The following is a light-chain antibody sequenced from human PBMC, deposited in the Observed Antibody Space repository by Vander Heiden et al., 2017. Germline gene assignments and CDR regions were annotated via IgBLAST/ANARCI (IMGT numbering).Light chain of an antibody. CDR2: GAS. CDR1: QSVSSN. CDR3: QQYNNWYT. Sequence: EIVMTQSPGTLSVSPGERATLSCRASQSVSSNLAWYQQKPGQAPRLLIYGASTRATGVPARFSGSGSGKEFTLTISSLQAEDFAVYYCQQYNNWYTFGQGTKLEIK. J-gene: IGKJ2*01. V-gene: IGKV3-15*01.